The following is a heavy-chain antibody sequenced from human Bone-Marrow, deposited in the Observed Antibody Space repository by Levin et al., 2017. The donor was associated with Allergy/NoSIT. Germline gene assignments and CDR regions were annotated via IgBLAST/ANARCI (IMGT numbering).Heavy chain of an antibody. D-gene: IGHD3-22*01. CDR2: IHWDSNNI. V-gene: IGHV3-9*01. CDR1: GFKFYDYA. J-gene: IGHJ3*01. CDR3: ARGPYFDVSDDLEGFLDL. Sequence: GGSLRLSCAASGFKFYDYAMHWVRQAPGKGLEWVSGIHWDSNNIAYADSVKGRFTISRNNGADSLFLLVSSLRPDDSAVYYYARGPYFDVSDDLEGFLDLWGQGTMVTVSS.